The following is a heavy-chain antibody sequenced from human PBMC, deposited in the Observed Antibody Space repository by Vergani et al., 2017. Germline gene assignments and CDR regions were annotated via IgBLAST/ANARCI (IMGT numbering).Heavy chain of an antibody. J-gene: IGHJ5*02. CDR1: GFTFRSYA. D-gene: IGHD5-12*01. CDR2: ISGSGGST. V-gene: IGHV3-23*01. Sequence: EVQLLESGGDLVQPGGSLRLSCAASGFTFRSYAMSWVRQAPGKGLEWVSSISGSGGSTYYADSVKGRFTFSRDNSKNMLYLQMNSLRADDTAVYYCARYKRYSGYDLTRPSCWFDPWGQGTLVTVSS. CDR3: ARYKRYSGYDLTRPSCWFDP.